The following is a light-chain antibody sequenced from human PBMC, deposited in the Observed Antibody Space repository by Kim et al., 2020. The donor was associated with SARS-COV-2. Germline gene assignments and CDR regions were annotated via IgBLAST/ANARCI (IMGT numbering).Light chain of an antibody. J-gene: IGKJ5*01. CDR2: GAY. Sequence: AVRERCPITCLSRQDGGNYVGWYQQNPGLAPKRLLYGAYNLQSGVPSRFSGSGSETEFTPTLNRLQPEDFATYFCLQHRTYPITFGQGTRREIK. V-gene: IGKV1-17*01. CDR3: LQHRTYPIT. CDR1: QDGGNY.